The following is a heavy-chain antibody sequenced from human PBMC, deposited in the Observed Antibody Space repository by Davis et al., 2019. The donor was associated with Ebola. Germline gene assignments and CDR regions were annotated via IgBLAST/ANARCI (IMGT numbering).Heavy chain of an antibody. CDR2: IIPIFGTA. CDR3: ARVVEYSSSVQYYYYYGMDV. Sequence: SVKVSCKASGGTFSSYAISWVRQAPGQGLEWMGGIIPIFGTANYAQKFQGRVTITADESTSTAYMELSSLRSEDTAVYYCARVVEYSSSVQYYYYYGMDVWGQGTTVTVSS. V-gene: IGHV1-69*13. J-gene: IGHJ6*02. CDR1: GGTFSSYA. D-gene: IGHD6-6*01.